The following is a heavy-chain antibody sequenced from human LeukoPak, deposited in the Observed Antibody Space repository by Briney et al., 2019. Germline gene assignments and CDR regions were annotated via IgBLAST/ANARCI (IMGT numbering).Heavy chain of an antibody. J-gene: IGHJ4*02. Sequence: GRSLRLSCAASGFTFDDYAMHWVRQAPGKGLEWVSGISWNSGSIGYADSVKGRFTISRDNAKNSLYLQMNSLRAEDTALYYCAKDKRSGGKTGFDYWGQGTLVTVSS. CDR2: ISWNSGSI. D-gene: IGHD2-15*01. CDR3: AKDKRSGGKTGFDY. V-gene: IGHV3-9*01. CDR1: GFTFDDYA.